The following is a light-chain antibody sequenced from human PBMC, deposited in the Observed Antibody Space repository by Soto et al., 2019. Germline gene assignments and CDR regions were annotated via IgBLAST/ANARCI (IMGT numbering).Light chain of an antibody. Sequence: QAALTQPRSVTGYTGEAVTISCTGTSSDVGGYNYVSWYQHHPGKVPKLMIYDVNKRPSGVPDRFSGSKSGNTASLTISGLQAEDEADYYCSSYAGSYTYVLGTGTKVTVL. J-gene: IGLJ1*01. CDR2: DVN. V-gene: IGLV2-11*01. CDR1: SSDVGGYNY. CDR3: SSYAGSYTYV.